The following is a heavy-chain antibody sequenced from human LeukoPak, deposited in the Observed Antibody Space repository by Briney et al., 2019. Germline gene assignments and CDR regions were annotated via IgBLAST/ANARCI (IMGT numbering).Heavy chain of an antibody. D-gene: IGHD5-12*01. V-gene: IGHV1-69*05. J-gene: IGHJ4*02. Sequence: ASVKVSCKASGGTFSSYAISWVRQAPGQGLGWMGGIIPIFGTANYAQKFQGRVTITTDESTSTAYMELSSLRSEDTAVYYCARGAIRGYSGYDYVGFDYWGQGTQVTVSS. CDR2: IIPIFGTA. CDR1: GGTFSSYA. CDR3: ARGAIRGYSGYDYVGFDY.